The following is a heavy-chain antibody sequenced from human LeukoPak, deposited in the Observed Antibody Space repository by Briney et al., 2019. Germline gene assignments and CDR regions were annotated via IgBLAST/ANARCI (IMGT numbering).Heavy chain of an antibody. J-gene: IGHJ4*02. CDR2: LNGGGGNT. D-gene: IGHD6-13*01. CDR1: GFTFSSYA. V-gene: IGHV3-23*01. CDR3: AKVERGSSSSWYPYYFDY. Sequence: GGSLRLSCAASGFTFSSYAMSWVRQSPGKGLEWVSALNGGGGNTYYADSVKGRFTISRDNSKNTLYLQMNSLRAEDTAVYYCAKVERGSSSSWYPYYFDYWGQGTLVTVSS.